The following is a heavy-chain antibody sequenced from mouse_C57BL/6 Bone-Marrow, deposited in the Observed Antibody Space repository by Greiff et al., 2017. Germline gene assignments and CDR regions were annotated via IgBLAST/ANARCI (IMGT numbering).Heavy chain of an antibody. V-gene: IGHV1-64*01. Sequence: VQLQQPGAELVQPGASVTLSCKASGFTFTSYWMHWVKQRPGQGLEWIGMLHPNSGSTNNNEKFTSKATLTVATSSRTVYMQLSSLTSEDSAVYYCARFITTVVATPCWGQGTLVTVSA. CDR2: LHPNSGST. CDR1: GFTFTSYW. D-gene: IGHD1-1*01. CDR3: ARFITTVVATPC. J-gene: IGHJ3*01.